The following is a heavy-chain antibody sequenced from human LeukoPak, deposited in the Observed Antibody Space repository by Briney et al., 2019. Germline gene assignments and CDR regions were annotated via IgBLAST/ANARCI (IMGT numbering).Heavy chain of an antibody. CDR2: IYNSGS. D-gene: IGHD2-15*01. V-gene: IGHV4-59*01. Sequence: SETLSLTCTVSGGSISAYYWGWIRQSPGKGLEWFGYIYNSGSNYNPSLKRRVTISLDTSRNQFSLKLSSVTAADTAVYFCARGGGYCSGGRCFLDAFNIWGQGTMVTVSS. CDR3: ARGGGYCSGGRCFLDAFNI. CDR1: GGSISAYY. J-gene: IGHJ3*02.